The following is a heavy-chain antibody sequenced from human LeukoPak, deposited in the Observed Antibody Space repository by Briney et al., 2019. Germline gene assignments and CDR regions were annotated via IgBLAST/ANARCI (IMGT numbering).Heavy chain of an antibody. CDR3: AKANTSGIVGAPVGY. D-gene: IGHD1-26*01. V-gene: IGHV3-30*18. CDR1: GFTFSSYG. J-gene: IGHJ4*02. Sequence: GGSLRLSCAASGFTFSSYGMHWVRQAPGKGLEWAAVISYDGSNKYYADSVKGRFTISRDNSKNTLYLQMNSLRAEDTAVYYCAKANTSGIVGAPVGYWGQGTLVTVSS. CDR2: ISYDGSNK.